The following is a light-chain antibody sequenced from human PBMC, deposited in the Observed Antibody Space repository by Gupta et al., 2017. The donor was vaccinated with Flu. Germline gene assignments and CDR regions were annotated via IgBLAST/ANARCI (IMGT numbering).Light chain of an antibody. V-gene: IGLV3-19*01. CDR1: SLINYY. CDR3: NAWDSSVNHYI. Sequence: GDTVSCTCNSASLINYYASWYQQKPGKAPILVLSGNNNLPSGVPDRFSGSSSGNTASLTISGVQAEDEADYSCNAWDSSVNHYIFGPGTKLTVL. J-gene: IGLJ1*01. CDR2: GNN.